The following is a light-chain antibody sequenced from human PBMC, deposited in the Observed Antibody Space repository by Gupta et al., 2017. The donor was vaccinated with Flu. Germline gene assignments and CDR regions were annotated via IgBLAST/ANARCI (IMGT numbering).Light chain of an antibody. V-gene: IGLV1-47*01. CDR1: SSNIGSNF. Sequence: RVNISSAGSSSNIGSNFVYWYQQVTAAAPKLLIYRNNQRPSGVPDRFSGAKAGTSASLAISGLRAEDEADYYCTTWDDNLSSAVFGGGTKLTVL. CDR3: TTWDDNLSSAV. J-gene: IGLJ7*01. CDR2: RNN.